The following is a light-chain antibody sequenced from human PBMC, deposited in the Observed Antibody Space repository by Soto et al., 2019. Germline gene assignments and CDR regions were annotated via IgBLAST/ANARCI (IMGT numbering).Light chain of an antibody. J-gene: IGLJ1*01. CDR1: SSDVGGYNY. Sequence: QSALTQPASVSGSPGQSITISCTGTSSDVGGYNYVSWYQQHPGKAPKLMIYEVSNRPSGVSNRFSGSKSGNTASLTSSGLQADDEADYYCISCTGSRTLVFGTGTKGTVL. CDR3: ISCTGSRTLV. CDR2: EVS. V-gene: IGLV2-14*01.